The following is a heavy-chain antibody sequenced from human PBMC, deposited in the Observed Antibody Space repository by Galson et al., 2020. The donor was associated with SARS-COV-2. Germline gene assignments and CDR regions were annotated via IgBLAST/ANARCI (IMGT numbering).Heavy chain of an antibody. CDR2: ISSSGSTI. D-gene: IGHD3-22*01. Sequence: GESLKISCAASGFTFSDYYMSWIRQAPGKGLEWVSYISSSGSTIYYADSVKGRFTISRDNAKNSLYLQMNSLRAEDTAVYYCARVFNYYDSSGYYYVPQYYFDYWGQGTLVTVSS. CDR3: ARVFNYYDSSGYYYVPQYYFDY. V-gene: IGHV3-11*04. J-gene: IGHJ4*02. CDR1: GFTFSDYY.